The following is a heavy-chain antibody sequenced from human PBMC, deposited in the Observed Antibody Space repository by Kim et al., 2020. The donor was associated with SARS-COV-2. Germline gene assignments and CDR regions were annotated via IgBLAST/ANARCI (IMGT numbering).Heavy chain of an antibody. J-gene: IGHJ4*02. D-gene: IGHD2-15*01. V-gene: IGHV4-59*13. CDR2: IYDSGSS. CDR1: GGSISNYY. Sequence: SETLSLTCTVSGGSISNYYWSWIRQPPGKGLEWIGYIYDSGSSNCNPSLKSRVTMSVDTSKNQFSLKLSSVTAANTAVYYCARGYCSGGRCYSSPDYWGQGTLVTVSS. CDR3: ARGYCSGGRCYSSPDY.